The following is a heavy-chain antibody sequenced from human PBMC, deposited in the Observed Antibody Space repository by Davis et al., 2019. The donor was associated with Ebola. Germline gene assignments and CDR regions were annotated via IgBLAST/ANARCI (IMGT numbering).Heavy chain of an antibody. D-gene: IGHD1-26*01. J-gene: IGHJ4*02. CDR1: GFTFSNAW. CDR2: IKGKADGVTR. V-gene: IGHV3-15*01. CDR3: TTDASSWSGSFED. Sequence: GGSLRLSCAASGFTFSNAWMIWVRQAPGKGLEWVGRIKGKADGVTRDYAAPVKGRFTISRDDSKNILLLEMNSLKTEDTAVYYCTTDASSWSGSFEDWGQGTLVTVSS.